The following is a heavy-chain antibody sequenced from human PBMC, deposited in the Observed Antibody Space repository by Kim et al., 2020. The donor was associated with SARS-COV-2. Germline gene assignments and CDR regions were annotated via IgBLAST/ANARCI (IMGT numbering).Heavy chain of an antibody. V-gene: IGHV1-18*04. J-gene: IGHJ3*02. CDR2: ISAYNGNT. Sequence: ASVKVSCKASGYTFTSYGISWVRQAPGQGLEWMGWISAYNGNTNYAQKLQGRVTMTTDTSTSTAYMELRSLRSDDTAVYYCARDNRYYGSGRENDAFDIWGQGTMVTVSS. CDR3: ARDNRYYGSGRENDAFDI. D-gene: IGHD3-10*01. CDR1: GYTFTSYG.